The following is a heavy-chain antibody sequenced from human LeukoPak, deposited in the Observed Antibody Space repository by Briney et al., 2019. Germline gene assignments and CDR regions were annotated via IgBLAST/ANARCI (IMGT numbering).Heavy chain of an antibody. Sequence: GGSLRLSCAASGFTFSSYGMHWVRQAPGKGLEWVAVISYDGSNKYYADSVKGRFTISRDNSKNTLYLQMNSLRAEDTAVYYCVKDRHYYDSSGYYYTYFDYWGQGTLVTVSS. CDR1: GFTFSSYG. D-gene: IGHD3-22*01. CDR3: VKDRHYYDSSGYYYTYFDY. CDR2: ISYDGSNK. V-gene: IGHV3-30*18. J-gene: IGHJ4*02.